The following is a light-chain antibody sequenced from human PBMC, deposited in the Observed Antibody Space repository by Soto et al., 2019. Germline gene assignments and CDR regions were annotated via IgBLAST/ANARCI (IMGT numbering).Light chain of an antibody. CDR1: SSNIGAGHD. J-gene: IGLJ1*01. CDR2: GNN. V-gene: IGLV1-40*01. Sequence: QSVLTQPPSVSGAPGQRLTISCTGSSSNIGAGHDVHWYQQLPGTAPKLVIFGNNNRPSGVPDRFSGSKSGVSASLAISGLLAEDEADYYCQSYDSSLSGGGFGTGTKVTVL. CDR3: QSYDSSLSGGG.